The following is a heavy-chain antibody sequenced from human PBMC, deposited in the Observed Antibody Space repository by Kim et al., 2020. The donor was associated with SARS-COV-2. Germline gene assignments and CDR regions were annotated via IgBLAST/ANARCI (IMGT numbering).Heavy chain of an antibody. J-gene: IGHJ5*02. CDR2: IDPSDSYT. CDR3: ARLDGVGPQYYYGSGSYYNVGDP. CDR1: GYSFTSYW. D-gene: IGHD3-10*01. V-gene: IGHV5-10-1*01. Sequence: GESLKISCKGSGYSFTSYWISWVRQMPGKGLEWMGRIDPSDSYTNYSPSFQGHVTISADKSISTAYLQWSSLKASDTAMYYCARLDGVGPQYYYGSGSYYNVGDPWGQGTLVTVSS.